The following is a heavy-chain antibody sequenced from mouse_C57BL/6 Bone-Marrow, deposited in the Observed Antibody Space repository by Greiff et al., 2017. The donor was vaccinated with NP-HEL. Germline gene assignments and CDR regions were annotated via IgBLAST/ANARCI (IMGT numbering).Heavy chain of an antibody. CDR1: GYTFTNYW. CDR2: IYPGGGYT. V-gene: IGHV1-63*01. Sequence: VQGVESGAELVRPGTSVKMSCKASGYTFTNYWIGWAKQRPGHGLEWIGDIYPGGGYTNYNEKFKGKATLTADKSSSTAYMQFSSLTSEDSAIYYCARWDYGSRGAWFAYWGQGTLVTVSA. J-gene: IGHJ3*01. CDR3: ARWDYGSRGAWFAY. D-gene: IGHD1-1*01.